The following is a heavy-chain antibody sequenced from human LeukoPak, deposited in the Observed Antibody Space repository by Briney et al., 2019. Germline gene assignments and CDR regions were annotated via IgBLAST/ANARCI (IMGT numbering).Heavy chain of an antibody. CDR2: IYYSGST. Sequence: PSETLSLTCTVSGGSVSSGNSYWSWIRQPPGKGLEWIGYIYYSGSTYYNPSLKSRVTISVDTSKNQFSLKLSSVTAADTAVYYCAGRPSQLTGEFDYWGQGTLVTVSP. D-gene: IGHD7-27*01. CDR1: GGSVSSGNSY. V-gene: IGHV4-30-4*08. J-gene: IGHJ4*02. CDR3: AGRPSQLTGEFDY.